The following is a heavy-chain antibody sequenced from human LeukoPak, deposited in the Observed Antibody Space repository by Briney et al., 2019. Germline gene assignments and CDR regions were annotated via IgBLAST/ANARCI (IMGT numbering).Heavy chain of an antibody. V-gene: IGHV4-34*01. Sequence: PETLSLTCAVYGGSFSGYYWSWIRQPPGKGLEWIGEINHSGSTNYNPSLKSRVTISVDTSKNQFSLKLSSVTAADTAVYYCARHRYSSSWYRFPLDYWGQGTLVTVSS. CDR2: INHSGST. J-gene: IGHJ4*02. CDR1: GGSFSGYY. CDR3: ARHRYSSSWYRFPLDY. D-gene: IGHD6-13*01.